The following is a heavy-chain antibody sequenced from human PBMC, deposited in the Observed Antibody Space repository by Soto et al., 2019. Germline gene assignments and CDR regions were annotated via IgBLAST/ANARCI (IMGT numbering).Heavy chain of an antibody. CDR2: INPSVGST. J-gene: IGHJ4*02. CDR3: ARVSGSYYPIDY. CDR1: GYTFTSYG. Sequence: ASVKVSCKASGYTFTSYGISWVRQAPGQGLEWMGIINPSVGSTSYAQKFQGRVTMTSDTSTSTVYMELSSLRSEDTAVYYCARVSGSYYPIDYWGQGTLVTVSS. V-gene: IGHV1-46*01. D-gene: IGHD1-26*01.